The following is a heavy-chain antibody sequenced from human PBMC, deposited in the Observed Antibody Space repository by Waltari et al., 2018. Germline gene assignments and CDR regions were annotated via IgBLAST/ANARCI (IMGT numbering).Heavy chain of an antibody. CDR2: INGEGGST. Sequence: QAPGKGLVGVARINGEGGSTSYADSVKGRFTISRDNANNTLYLQMNSLRAEDTAVYYCTRTRYCSTTSCQVDWFDPWGQGTLVTVSS. V-gene: IGHV3-74*01. D-gene: IGHD2-2*01. CDR3: TRTRYCSTTSCQVDWFDP. J-gene: IGHJ5*02.